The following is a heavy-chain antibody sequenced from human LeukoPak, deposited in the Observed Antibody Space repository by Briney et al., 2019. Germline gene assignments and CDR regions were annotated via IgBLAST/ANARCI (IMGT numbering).Heavy chain of an antibody. V-gene: IGHV1-69*13. CDR2: IIPMLGTT. CDR1: GGSFSTYA. Sequence: SVKVSCKASGGSFSTYAISWMRQAPGQGFEWMGGIIPMLGTTNYAERLQGRVTIIAEESTSTVYMELSSLKSDDTAVYYCARGPGYFDWWYYFDYWGQGTLVTVSS. CDR3: ARGPGYFDWWYYFDY. D-gene: IGHD3-9*01. J-gene: IGHJ4*02.